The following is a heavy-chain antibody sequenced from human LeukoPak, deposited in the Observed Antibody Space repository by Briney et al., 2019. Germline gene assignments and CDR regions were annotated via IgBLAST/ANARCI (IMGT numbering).Heavy chain of an antibody. Sequence: GGSLRLSCAASGFIFSTYWMTWVRQAPGKGLEWVATIKYDGNEKYYVDSVRGRFTISRDNAKNSLYLQMNSLTAEDTAVFYCVRESFSRGDFNWGQETLVSVSS. V-gene: IGHV3-7*01. D-gene: IGHD7-27*01. J-gene: IGHJ4*02. CDR3: VRESFSRGDFN. CDR2: IKYDGNEK. CDR1: GFIFSTYW.